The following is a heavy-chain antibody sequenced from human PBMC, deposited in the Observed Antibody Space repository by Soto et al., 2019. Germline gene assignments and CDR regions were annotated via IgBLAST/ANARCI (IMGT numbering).Heavy chain of an antibody. D-gene: IGHD3-3*01. V-gene: IGHV3-30*18. CDR1: GFTFSSHG. CDR2: IPYDGSHQ. CDR3: AKQRVLEWEVQESDY. J-gene: IGHJ4*02. Sequence: QMHLVESGGGVVQPGRSLRLSCAASGFTFSSHGMHWIRQAPGKGLEWVAVIPYDGSHQYYADSVKGRFSISRDNSKNTLYLQMNSLRAEDTAVYYCAKQRVLEWEVQESDYWGQGTLVSVSS.